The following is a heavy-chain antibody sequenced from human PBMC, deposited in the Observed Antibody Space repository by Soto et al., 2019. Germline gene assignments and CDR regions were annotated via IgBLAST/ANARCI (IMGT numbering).Heavy chain of an antibody. CDR2: IYYSGST. J-gene: IGHJ6*02. CDR3: AGGRGVWIQLWLHYYYGMDV. D-gene: IGHD5-18*01. Sequence: PSETLSLTCTVSGGSISSGGYYWSWIRQHPGKGLEWIGYIYYSGSTYYNPSLKSRVTISVDTSKNQFSLKLSSVTAADTAVYYCAGGRGVWIQLWLHYYYGMDVWGQGTTVTVSS. V-gene: IGHV4-31*03. CDR1: GGSISSGGYY.